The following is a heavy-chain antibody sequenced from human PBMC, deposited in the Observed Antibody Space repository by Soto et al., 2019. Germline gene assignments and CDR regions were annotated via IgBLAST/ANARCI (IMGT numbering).Heavy chain of an antibody. CDR2: ISDAGNNK. Sequence: QAQLVESGGGVVEPGRSLRLSCAASGFTFSSYAMHWVRQAPGKWLEWVAAISDAGNNKYYADSVKGRFTIPRDNSKNTIYQQMKNLRTDDKAVYFCSREGHGDWFDPWDQGTPVKVSS. V-gene: IGHV3-30-3*01. J-gene: IGHJ5*02. D-gene: IGHD3-10*01. CDR3: SREGHGDWFDP. CDR1: GFTFSSYA.